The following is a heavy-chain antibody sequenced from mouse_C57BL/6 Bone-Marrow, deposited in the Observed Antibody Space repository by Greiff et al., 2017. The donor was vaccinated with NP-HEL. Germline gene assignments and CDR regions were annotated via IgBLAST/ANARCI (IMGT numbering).Heavy chain of an antibody. D-gene: IGHD2-4*01. J-gene: IGHJ3*01. CDR2: ISSGGSYT. V-gene: IGHV5-6*01. Sequence: EVQGVESGGDLVKPGGSLKLSCAASGFTFSSYGMSWVRQTPDKRLEWVATISSGGSYTYYPDSVKGRFTISRDNAKNTLYLQMSSLKSEDTAMYYCARFYDYFDYWGQGTLVTVSA. CDR1: GFTFSSYG. CDR3: ARFYDYFDY.